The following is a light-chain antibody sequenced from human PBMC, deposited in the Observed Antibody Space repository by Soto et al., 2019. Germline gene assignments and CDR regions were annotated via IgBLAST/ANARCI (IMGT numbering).Light chain of an antibody. J-gene: IGKJ1*01. CDR2: GAS. Sequence: EIVMTQSPATLSVSQGERATLSCRASQSVSSNLAWYQKKPGQAPRLLIYGASTRATGIPARFSGSGSGTEFTLTISSLQSEDFAVYYCQQYNNWPPVFGQGTKVDXK. V-gene: IGKV3-15*01. CDR3: QQYNNWPPV. CDR1: QSVSSN.